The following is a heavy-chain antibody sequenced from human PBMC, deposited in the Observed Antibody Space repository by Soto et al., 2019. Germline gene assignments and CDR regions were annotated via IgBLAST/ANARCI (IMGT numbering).Heavy chain of an antibody. CDR1: GYTLTELS. D-gene: IGHD2-8*01. Sequence: ASVKVSCKVSGYTLTELSMHWVRHAPGKGLEWMGGFDPEDGETIYAQKLQGRVTMTTDTSTSTAYMELRSLRSDDTAVYYCARSGSNGYYLDYWGQGTLVTVSS. V-gene: IGHV1-24*01. CDR2: FDPEDGET. J-gene: IGHJ4*02. CDR3: ARSGSNGYYLDY.